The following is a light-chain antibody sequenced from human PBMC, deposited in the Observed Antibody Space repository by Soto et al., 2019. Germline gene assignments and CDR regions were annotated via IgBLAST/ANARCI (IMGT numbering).Light chain of an antibody. Sequence: QSALTQPRSVSGSPGQSVTISCTGTNSDVGGYNYVSWYQQYPGKAPKLIIYDVSKRPSGVPDRFSGSKSGNTASLTISGLQAEDEADYYCCSYAGSYTLWVFGGGTKLTVL. CDR3: CSYAGSYTLWV. V-gene: IGLV2-11*01. CDR1: NSDVGGYNY. J-gene: IGLJ3*02. CDR2: DVS.